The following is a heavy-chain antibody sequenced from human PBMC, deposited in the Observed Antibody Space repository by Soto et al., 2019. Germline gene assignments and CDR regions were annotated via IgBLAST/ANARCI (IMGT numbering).Heavy chain of an antibody. CDR3: VRDFSGYYFDY. Sequence: ASVKVSCKASGYTFTSYGISWGRQAPGQGLEWMGWISAYNGNTNYAQKLQGRVTMTTDTSTSTAYMELRSLRSDDTAVYYCVRDFSGYYFDYWGQGTLVTVSS. CDR2: ISAYNGNT. D-gene: IGHD3-9*01. V-gene: IGHV1-18*04. CDR1: GYTFTSYG. J-gene: IGHJ4*02.